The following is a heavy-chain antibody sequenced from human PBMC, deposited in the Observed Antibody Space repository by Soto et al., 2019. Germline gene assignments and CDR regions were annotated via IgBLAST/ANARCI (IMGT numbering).Heavy chain of an antibody. J-gene: IGHJ6*02. D-gene: IGHD3-3*01. V-gene: IGHV3-33*01. CDR1: GFTFSSYG. CDR2: IWYDGSNK. Sequence: GGSLRLSCAASGFTFSSYGMHWVRQAPGKGLEWVAVIWYDGSNKYYADSVKGRFTISRDNSKNTLYLQMNSLRAEDTAVYYCARDGRPHYDFGSGYSYYYYYGMDVWGQGTTVTVSS. CDR3: ARDGRPHYDFGSGYSYYYYYGMDV.